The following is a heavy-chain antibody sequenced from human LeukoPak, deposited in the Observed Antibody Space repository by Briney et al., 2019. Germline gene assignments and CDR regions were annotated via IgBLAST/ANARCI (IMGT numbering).Heavy chain of an antibody. CDR2: ISISSSDI. CDR1: VVTFSSDS. V-gene: IGHV3-21*01. Sequence: VGALRLSCAASVVTFSSDSMSCVRHAPGKGLEWVSSISISSSDIYYAAPLRGGSTFSRDNANKSLYLQKNSLRAEDTAVYYCARAGYSSGWLSSYWGQGTLATVSS. CDR3: ARAGYSSGWLSSY. J-gene: IGHJ4*02. D-gene: IGHD6-19*01.